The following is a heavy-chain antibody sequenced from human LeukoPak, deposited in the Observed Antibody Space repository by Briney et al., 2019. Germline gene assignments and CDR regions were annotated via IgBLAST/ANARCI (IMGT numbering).Heavy chain of an antibody. CDR2: INHSGRT. Sequence: SETPSLTCAVYGGSFSGYYWSWIRQPPGKGLEWIGEINHSGRTNYNPSLKSRVTISVDTSKNQFSLKLSSVTAADTAVYYCARVGGYCSSTSCAIIKWFDPWGQGTLVTVSS. J-gene: IGHJ5*02. D-gene: IGHD2-2*01. CDR1: GGSFSGYY. V-gene: IGHV4-34*01. CDR3: ARVGGYCSSTSCAIIKWFDP.